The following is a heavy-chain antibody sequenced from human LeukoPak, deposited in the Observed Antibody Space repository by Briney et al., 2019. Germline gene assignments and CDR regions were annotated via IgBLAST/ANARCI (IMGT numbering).Heavy chain of an antibody. Sequence: PSETLSLTCAVSGGSISSGSYSWSWIRQPPGKGLEWIGYIYPRGSTYYNPSLKSRVILSLDKSANQFSLNLSCVTAADTAVYYCARFSPRAMGNYLDFWGQGTLVTVSS. V-gene: IGHV4-30-2*01. CDR2: IYPRGST. CDR1: GGSISSGSYS. J-gene: IGHJ4*02. D-gene: IGHD7-27*01. CDR3: ARFSPRAMGNYLDF.